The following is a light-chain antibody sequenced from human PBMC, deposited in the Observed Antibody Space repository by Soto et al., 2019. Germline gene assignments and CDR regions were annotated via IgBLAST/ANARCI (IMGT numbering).Light chain of an antibody. V-gene: IGKV1-12*01. CDR2: AAS. CDR1: QGISSW. CDR3: QQANSFPWG. Sequence: DIQMTQSPSSVSASVGDRVTITCRASQGISSWLAWDQQKPGKAPKLLIYAASSLQSGVPSRSSGSGSGTDFTLTISSLQPDDFASYYCQQANSFPWGFGQGTKVEIK. J-gene: IGKJ1*01.